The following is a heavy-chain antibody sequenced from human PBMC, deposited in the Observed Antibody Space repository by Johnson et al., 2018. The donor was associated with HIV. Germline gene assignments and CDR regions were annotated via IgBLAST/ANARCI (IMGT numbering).Heavy chain of an antibody. V-gene: IGHV3-49*04. D-gene: IGHD3-9*01. CDR2: IRSKAYGGTT. CDR3: AGNYDILMLAFDI. J-gene: IGHJ3*02. Sequence: VQLVESGGGLVQPGRSLRLSCKPSGFTFGDYAMTWVRQAPGKGLEWVGFIRSKAYGGTTEYAASVKGRFTISRDDSKSIAYLQMNSLRAEDTAVYYCAGNYDILMLAFDIWGQGTMVTVSS. CDR1: GFTFGDYA.